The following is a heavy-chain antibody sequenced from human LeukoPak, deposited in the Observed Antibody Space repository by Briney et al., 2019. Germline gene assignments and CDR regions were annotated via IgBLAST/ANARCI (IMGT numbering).Heavy chain of an antibody. D-gene: IGHD3-3*01. CDR2: ISYDGSNK. J-gene: IGHJ4*02. V-gene: IGHV3-30*18. CDR1: GFTFSSYG. Sequence: PGGSLRLSCAASGFTFSSYGMHWVRQAPGKGLEWVAVISYDGSNKYYADSVKGRFIISRDNSKNTLYLQMNSLRAEDTAVYYCAKVGTYYDFWSGYSYFDYWGQGTLVTVSS. CDR3: AKVGTYYDFWSGYSYFDY.